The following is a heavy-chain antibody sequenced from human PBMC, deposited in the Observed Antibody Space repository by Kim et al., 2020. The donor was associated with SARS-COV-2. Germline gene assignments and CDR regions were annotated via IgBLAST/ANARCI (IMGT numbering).Heavy chain of an antibody. Sequence: GGSLRLSCAASGFTFSSYAMHWVRQAPGKGLEWVAVISYDGSNKYYADSVKGRFTISRDNSKNTLYLQMNSLRAEDTAVYYCAREGSGRFLEWSDAFDIWGQGTMVTVSS. CDR2: ISYDGSNK. CDR3: AREGSGRFLEWSDAFDI. CDR1: GFTFSSYA. V-gene: IGHV3-30*04. D-gene: IGHD3-3*01. J-gene: IGHJ3*02.